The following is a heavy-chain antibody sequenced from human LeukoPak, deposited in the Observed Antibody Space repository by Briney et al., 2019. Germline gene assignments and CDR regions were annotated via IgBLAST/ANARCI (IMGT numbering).Heavy chain of an antibody. D-gene: IGHD3-10*01. J-gene: IGHJ6*03. CDR2: FDPEDGET. V-gene: IGHV1-24*01. CDR3: ASHPYYYGSGRNYYYMDV. CDR1: GYTLTELS. Sequence: ASVKVSCKVSGYTLTELSMHWVRQAPGKGLEWMGGFDPEDGETIYAQKFQGRVTMTEDTSTDTAYMELSSLRSEDTAVYYCASHPYYYGSGRNYYYMDVWGKGTTVTISS.